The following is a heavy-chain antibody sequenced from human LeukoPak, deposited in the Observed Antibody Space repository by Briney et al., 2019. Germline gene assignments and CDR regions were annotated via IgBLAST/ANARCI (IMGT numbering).Heavy chain of an antibody. CDR3: ARVADSVVGATAHFDY. V-gene: IGHV3-74*01. D-gene: IGHD1-26*01. J-gene: IGHJ4*02. CDR2: INSDGSST. CDR1: GFTFSSYW. Sequence: GGSLRLSCAASGFTFSSYWMHWVRQAPGKGLVWVSRINSDGSSTSYADSVKGRFTISRDNAKNTLYLQMNSLRAEDTAVYYCARVADSVVGATAHFDYWGQGTLVTVSS.